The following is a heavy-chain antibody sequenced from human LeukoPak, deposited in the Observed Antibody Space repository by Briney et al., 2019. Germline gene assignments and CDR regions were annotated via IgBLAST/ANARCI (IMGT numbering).Heavy chain of an antibody. D-gene: IGHD3-9*01. CDR2: ISYDGSNK. V-gene: IGHV3-30*03. Sequence: GGSLRLSCAASGFTFSSYGMHWVRQAPGKGLEWVAVISYDGSNKYYADSVKGRFTISRDNSKNTLYLQMNSLRAEDTAVYYCARDLRLRYFDWDLSYYYYGMDVWGQGTTVTVSS. CDR3: ARDLRLRYFDWDLSYYYYGMDV. CDR1: GFTFSSYG. J-gene: IGHJ6*02.